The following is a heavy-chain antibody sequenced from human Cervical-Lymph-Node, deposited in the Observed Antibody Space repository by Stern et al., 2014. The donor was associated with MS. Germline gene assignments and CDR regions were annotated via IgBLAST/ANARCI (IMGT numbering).Heavy chain of an antibody. J-gene: IGHJ2*01. V-gene: IGHV4-30-4*01. CDR1: GGSISSGDYY. CDR3: ARDREGEGITYYWYFDL. D-gene: IGHD3-16*01. Sequence: QLVESGPGLVRPSQTLALTCTVSGGSISSGDYYWSWIRQPPGNGLEWIVNIYYSGDAYYNPYLESLVPISRDTAKHQFSPLLNSVTAADTAVYYCARDREGEGITYYWYFDLWGRGTLVTVSS. CDR2: IYYSGDA.